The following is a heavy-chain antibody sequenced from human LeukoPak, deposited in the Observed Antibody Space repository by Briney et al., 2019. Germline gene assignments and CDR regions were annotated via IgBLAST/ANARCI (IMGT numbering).Heavy chain of an antibody. V-gene: IGHV4-30-4*08. CDR3: ARQTPLYYYYMDV. CDR1: GGSISSGDYY. J-gene: IGHJ6*03. CDR2: IYYSGST. Sequence: PSETLSLTCTVSGGSISSGDYYWSWIRQPPGKGLEWIGYIYYSGSTYYNPSLKSRVTISVDTSKNQFSLKLSSVTAADTAVYYCARQTPLYYYYMDVWGKGTTVTVSS.